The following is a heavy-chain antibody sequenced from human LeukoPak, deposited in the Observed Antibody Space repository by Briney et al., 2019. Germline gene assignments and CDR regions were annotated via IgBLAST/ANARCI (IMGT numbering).Heavy chain of an antibody. D-gene: IGHD2-2*01. CDR1: GYTFTSYY. J-gene: IGHJ6*04. Sequence: GASVKVSCKASGYTFTSYYMHWVRQAPGQGLERMGIINPSGGSTSYAQKFQGRVTMTRDTSTSTVYMELSSLRSEDTAVYYCARDSSAYCSSTSCYYYYGMDVWGKGTTVTVSS. V-gene: IGHV1-46*01. CDR3: ARDSSAYCSSTSCYYYYGMDV. CDR2: INPSGGST.